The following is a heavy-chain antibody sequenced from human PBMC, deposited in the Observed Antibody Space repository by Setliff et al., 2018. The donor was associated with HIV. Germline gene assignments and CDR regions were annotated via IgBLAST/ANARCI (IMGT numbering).Heavy chain of an antibody. D-gene: IGHD3-10*01. CDR3: AKVRRPSYGYFFDY. V-gene: IGHV3-21*04. J-gene: IGHJ4*02. Sequence: PGGSLRLSCAASGFTFSSYSMNWVRQAPGKGLEWVSSISSSSSYTSYADSVQGRFTISRDNSKNTLYLQMNSLRAEDTALYHCAKVRRPSYGYFFDYWGQGTLVTVSS. CDR1: GFTFSSYS. CDR2: ISSSSSYT.